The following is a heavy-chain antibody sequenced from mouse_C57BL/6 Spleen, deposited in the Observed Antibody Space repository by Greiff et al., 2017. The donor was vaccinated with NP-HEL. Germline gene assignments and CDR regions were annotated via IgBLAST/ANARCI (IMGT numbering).Heavy chain of an antibody. CDR2: INYDGSST. CDR3: AREGPGRVYYGSSYVDYYAMDY. V-gene: IGHV5-16*01. D-gene: IGHD1-1*01. Sequence: EVMLVESEGGLVQPGSSMKLSCTASGFTFSDYYMAWVRQVPEKGLEWVANINYDGSSTYYLDSLKSRFIISRDNAKNILYLQMSSLKSEDTATYYCAREGPGRVYYGSSYVDYYAMDYWGQGTSVTVSS. CDR1: GFTFSDYY. J-gene: IGHJ4*01.